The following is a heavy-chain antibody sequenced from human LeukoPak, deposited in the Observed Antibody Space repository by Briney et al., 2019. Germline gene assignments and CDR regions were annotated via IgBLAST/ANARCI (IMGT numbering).Heavy chain of an antibody. CDR3: ARETEMANLDY. V-gene: IGHV3-7*04. J-gene: IGHJ4*02. CDR2: IKQDGSEK. CDR1: GFTFSSYW. Sequence: GGSLRLSCTASGFTFSSYWMNWVRHAPGKGLEWVANIKQDGSEKYYVDSVKGRFTISRDNAKKSQYLQMNSLRAEDTAVYYCARETEMANLDYWGQGTLVTVSS. D-gene: IGHD5-24*01.